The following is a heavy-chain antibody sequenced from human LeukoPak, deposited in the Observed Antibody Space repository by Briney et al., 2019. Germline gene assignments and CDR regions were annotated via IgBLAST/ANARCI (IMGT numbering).Heavy chain of an antibody. CDR3: ARVGKWELLNWALDY. V-gene: IGHV3-30*03. Sequence: GGSLRLSCAASGFTFSSYGLHWVRQARGRGREGGVVISYEGSNKYYADSVRGRFTISRDHSKNTLYLQINSLRGEDTAEYYCARVGKWELLNWALDYWGQGTLVTVSS. D-gene: IGHD1-26*01. J-gene: IGHJ4*02. CDR2: ISYEGSNK. CDR1: GFTFSSYG.